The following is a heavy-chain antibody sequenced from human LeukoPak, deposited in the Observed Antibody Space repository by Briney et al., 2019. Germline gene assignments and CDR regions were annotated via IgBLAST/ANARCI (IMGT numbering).Heavy chain of an antibody. D-gene: IGHD3-9*01. CDR3: ARTGPLRGGMDV. CDR1: GDSINSSSYY. CDR2: LFYSLYHSESIYYTGSA. Sequence: PSETLSLTCTVSGDSINSSSYYWGWIGQPPGKGLEWIGSLFYSLYHSESIYYTGSAYYNPSLKSRITIAVDTSKNQFSLKVNSVTAADTAVYYCARTGPLRGGMDVWGQGTTVTVSS. J-gene: IGHJ6*02. V-gene: IGHV4-39*01.